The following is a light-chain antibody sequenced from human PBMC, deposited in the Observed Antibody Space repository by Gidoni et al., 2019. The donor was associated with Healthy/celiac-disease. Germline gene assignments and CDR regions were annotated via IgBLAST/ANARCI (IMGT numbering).Light chain of an antibody. J-gene: IGKJ2*01. Sequence: DIQMTQSPSSLSASVGDRVTITCPESQDISNYLNWYQQKPGKAPKLLIYDASNLETGVPSRFSGSGSGTDFTFTISRLQPEDIATYDCQQYDNLPYTFGQGTKLEIK. CDR1: QDISNY. CDR3: QQYDNLPYT. CDR2: DAS. V-gene: IGKV1-33*01.